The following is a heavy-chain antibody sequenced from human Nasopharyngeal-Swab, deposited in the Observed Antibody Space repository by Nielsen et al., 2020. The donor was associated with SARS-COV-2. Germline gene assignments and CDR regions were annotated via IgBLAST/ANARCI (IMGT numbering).Heavy chain of an antibody. D-gene: IGHD2/OR15-2a*01. CDR2: VKQDGTEK. CDR3: ARDEILDY. J-gene: IGHJ4*02. CDR1: GVTFSPYW. V-gene: IGHV3-7*01. Sequence: GGSLRLSCAASGVTFSPYWMTWVRQAPGKGLEWVANVKQDGTEKYFVDSVKGRFTISRDNAKNSLYLHMNSLRAEDTAVYYCARDEILDYWGQGTLVTVSS.